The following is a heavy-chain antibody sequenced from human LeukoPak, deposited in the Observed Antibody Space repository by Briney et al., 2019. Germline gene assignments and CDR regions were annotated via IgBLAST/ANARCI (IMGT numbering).Heavy chain of an antibody. CDR3: ARATYGDFDY. Sequence: GGSLRLSCAASGFIFSSYEINWVRQAPGKGLEWVSYISSSGSTIYYADSVKGRFTISRDNAKNSLYLQMNSLRAEDTAVYYCARATYGDFDYWGQGTLVTVSS. CDR1: GFIFSSYE. J-gene: IGHJ4*02. D-gene: IGHD4/OR15-4a*01. CDR2: ISSSGSTI. V-gene: IGHV3-48*03.